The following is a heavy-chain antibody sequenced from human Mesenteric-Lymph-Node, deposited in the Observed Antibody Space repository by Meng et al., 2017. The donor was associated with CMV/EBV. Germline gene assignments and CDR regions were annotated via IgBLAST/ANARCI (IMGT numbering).Heavy chain of an antibody. Sequence: GGSLRLSCTASGFTFGDYAMSWVRQAPGKGLEWVGFIRSKTYGGTTEYAASVRGRFTISRDDSKSIAHLQMNSLKTEDTAVYYCNRVWIVGSEASDIWGQGTMVTVSS. D-gene: IGHD2-15*01. V-gene: IGHV3-49*04. CDR1: GFTFGDYA. J-gene: IGHJ3*02. CDR3: NRVWIVGSEASDI. CDR2: IRSKTYGGTT.